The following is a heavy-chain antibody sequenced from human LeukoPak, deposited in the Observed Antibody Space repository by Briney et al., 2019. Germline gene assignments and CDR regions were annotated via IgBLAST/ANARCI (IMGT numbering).Heavy chain of an antibody. D-gene: IGHD6-13*01. J-gene: IGHJ4*02. Sequence: SETLSLTCTVSGGSISSYYWSWIRQPPGKGLEWIGYVYYSGTTNYNPSLKSRVTISVDTSKNQFSLKLSSVTAADTAVYYCARGVYIAAAQYAYWGQGTLVTVSS. CDR1: GGSISSYY. CDR2: VYYSGTT. CDR3: ARGVYIAAAQYAY. V-gene: IGHV4-59*01.